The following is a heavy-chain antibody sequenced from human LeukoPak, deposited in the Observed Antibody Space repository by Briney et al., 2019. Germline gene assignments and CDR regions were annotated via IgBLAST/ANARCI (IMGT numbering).Heavy chain of an antibody. J-gene: IGHJ3*02. Sequence: GESLKISCKGSAGSLTNYWIGWVRQVPGKGLDWMGIIYPGDSDTRYSPSFQGQVTISADKSINTAHLQWSSLKASDTAMYYCARQYCGGDCYPEPDAFDIWGQGTMVTVSS. V-gene: IGHV5-51*01. CDR1: AGSLTNYW. CDR3: ARQYCGGDCYPEPDAFDI. D-gene: IGHD2-21*02. CDR2: IYPGDSDT.